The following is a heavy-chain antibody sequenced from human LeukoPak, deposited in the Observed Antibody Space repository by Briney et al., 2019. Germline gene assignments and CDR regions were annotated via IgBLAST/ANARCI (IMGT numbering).Heavy chain of an antibody. D-gene: IGHD6-19*01. Sequence: SVKVSCKASGGTFSSYAISWVRQARGQGLEWMGGIIPIFGTANYAQKFQGRVTITADESTSTAYMELSSLRSEDTAVYYCASASSSGWTTDAFDIWGQGTMVTVSS. J-gene: IGHJ3*02. CDR1: GGTFSSYA. CDR2: IIPIFGTA. V-gene: IGHV1-69*13. CDR3: ASASSSGWTTDAFDI.